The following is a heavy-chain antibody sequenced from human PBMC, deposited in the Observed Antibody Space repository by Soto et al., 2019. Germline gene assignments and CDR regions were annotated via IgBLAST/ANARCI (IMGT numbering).Heavy chain of an antibody. D-gene: IGHD1-1*01. V-gene: IGHV1-18*01. CDR3: ARGRYGDY. Sequence: QVHLVQSGAEVKKPGASVKVSCKGSGYGFTTYGITGVRQAPGQGLEWMAWISAHNGNTNYAQKLQGRVTVTRDTSTSTAYMELRGLRSDDTAVYYCARGRYGDYWGQGALVTVSS. CDR1: GYGFTTYG. J-gene: IGHJ4*02. CDR2: ISAHNGNT.